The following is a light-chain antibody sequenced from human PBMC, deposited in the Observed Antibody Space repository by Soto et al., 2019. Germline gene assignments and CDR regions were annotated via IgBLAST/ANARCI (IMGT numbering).Light chain of an antibody. CDR3: QQSYSTPPWT. J-gene: IGKJ1*01. V-gene: IGKV1-39*01. CDR1: QSISSY. Sequence: DIQMNQSPSSLSASVGDRVTITCRASQSISSYLNWYQQKPGKAPKLLIYAASSLQSGVPSRFSGSGSGTDFPLTISSLQPEDFATYYCQQSYSTPPWTFGQGNKVEIK. CDR2: AAS.